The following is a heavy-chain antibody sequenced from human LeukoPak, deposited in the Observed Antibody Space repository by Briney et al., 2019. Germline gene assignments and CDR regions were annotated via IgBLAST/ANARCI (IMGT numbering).Heavy chain of an antibody. D-gene: IGHD5-24*01. Sequence: GGPLRLSCAASGITFNSYAMSWGRQAPGGGVEWVSGISGGGGSTYYADSVEGRFTISRDNSKNTLYLQMNSLRAEDTAVYYCAKGGGGYNYGLFDYWGQGTLVTVSS. V-gene: IGHV3-23*01. CDR2: ISGGGGST. CDR3: AKGGGGYNYGLFDY. J-gene: IGHJ4*02. CDR1: GITFNSYA.